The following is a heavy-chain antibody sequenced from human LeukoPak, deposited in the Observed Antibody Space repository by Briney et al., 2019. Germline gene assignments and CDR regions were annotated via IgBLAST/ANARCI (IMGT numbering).Heavy chain of an antibody. CDR3: ARGSSGYSYG. D-gene: IGHD5-18*01. J-gene: IGHJ4*02. CDR2: ISYSGST. CDR1: GGSIGSYY. Sequence: PSETLSLTCTVSGGSIGSYYWSWIRQPPGKGLEWIGYISYSGSTNYNPSLKSRVTISVDTSKNQFSLKLSSVTAADTAVYYCARGSSGYSYGWGQGTLVTVSS. V-gene: IGHV4-59*01.